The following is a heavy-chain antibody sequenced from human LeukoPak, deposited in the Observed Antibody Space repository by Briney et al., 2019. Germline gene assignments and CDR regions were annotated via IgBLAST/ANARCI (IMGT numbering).Heavy chain of an antibody. J-gene: IGHJ4*02. V-gene: IGHV3-48*04. CDR3: ATSYDMGWLIGY. CDR2: IRSSSET. Sequence: GGSLRLSYAASGFTFSQYSMNWVRQAPGKGLEWVSHIRSSSETFYADSVKGRFTISRDNGKSSLYLQMNSLRAEDTALYYCATSYDMGWLIGYWGQGTLVTVSS. D-gene: IGHD3/OR15-3a*01. CDR1: GFTFSQYS.